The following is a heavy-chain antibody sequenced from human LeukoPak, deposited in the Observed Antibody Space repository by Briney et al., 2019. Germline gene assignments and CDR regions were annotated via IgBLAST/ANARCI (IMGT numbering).Heavy chain of an antibody. V-gene: IGHV4-59*01. J-gene: IGHJ4*02. CDR1: GGSISSYY. D-gene: IGHD2-2*01. Sequence: SEALSLTCTVSGGSISSYYWNWIRQPPGKGLEWIGYIYYSGSTNYNPSLKSRVTISVDTSKNQFSLKLSSVTAADTAVYYCARVSGRYCSSTSCREIVKFDYWGQGTLVTVSS. CDR3: ARVSGRYCSSTSCREIVKFDY. CDR2: IYYSGST.